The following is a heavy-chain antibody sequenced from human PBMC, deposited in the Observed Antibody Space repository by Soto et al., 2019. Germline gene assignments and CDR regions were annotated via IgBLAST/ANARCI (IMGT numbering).Heavy chain of an antibody. J-gene: IGHJ4*02. CDR2: IYYSGST. CDR1: GGSISSGGYY. Sequence: PSETLSLTCTVSGGSISSGGYYWSWILHHPGKGLEWIGYIYYSGSTYYNPSLKSRVTISVDTSKNQFSLKLSSVTAADTAVYYCARDASSAAAGTNEYYFDCWGQGTLVTVSS. D-gene: IGHD6-13*01. CDR3: ARDASSAAAGTNEYYFDC. V-gene: IGHV4-31*03.